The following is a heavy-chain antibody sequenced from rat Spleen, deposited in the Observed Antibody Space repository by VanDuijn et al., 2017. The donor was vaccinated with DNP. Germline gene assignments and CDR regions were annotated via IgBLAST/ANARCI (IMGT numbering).Heavy chain of an antibody. V-gene: IGHV3-1*01. CDR3: ARWLDYGPRGFAY. CDR2: ISYSGST. D-gene: IGHD1-11*01. CDR1: GYSITSNY. J-gene: IGHJ3*01. Sequence: EVQLQESGPGLVKPSQSLSLTCSVTGYSITSNYWGWIRKFPGNKMEWIGHISYSGSTSYNPSLKSRISITRDTSKNQFFLQLNSVTTEDTATYYCARWLDYGPRGFAYWGQGTLVTVSS.